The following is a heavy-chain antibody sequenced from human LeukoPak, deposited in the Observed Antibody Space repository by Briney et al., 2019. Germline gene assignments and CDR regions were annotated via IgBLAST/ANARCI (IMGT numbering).Heavy chain of an antibody. CDR2: IYSGGST. Sequence: GGSLRLSCTASGLAVSGAYMAWVRQSPGKGLEWVSVIYSGGSTYYADSVKGRFTISRDNSKNTLYLQMNSLRAEDTAVYYCAREDRGSGGAFDIWGQGTMVTVSS. CDR3: AREDRGSGGAFDI. CDR1: GLAVSGAY. D-gene: IGHD1-26*01. V-gene: IGHV3-53*01. J-gene: IGHJ3*02.